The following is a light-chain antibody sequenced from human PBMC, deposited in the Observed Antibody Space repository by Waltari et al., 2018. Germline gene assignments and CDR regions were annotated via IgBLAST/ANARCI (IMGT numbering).Light chain of an antibody. V-gene: IGKV4-1*01. CDR1: PRVLYSSNNENY. CDR2: WAS. CDR3: QQYYSSPPT. Sequence: DIVMTQSPDSLAVSLGEGATVNCEPSPRVLYSSNNENYLAWYQQKPGQPPKLLISWASIRDSGVPDRFSGSGSGTSFTLTINSLQAEDVATYYCQQYYSSPPTFGQGTKLEIK. J-gene: IGKJ2*01.